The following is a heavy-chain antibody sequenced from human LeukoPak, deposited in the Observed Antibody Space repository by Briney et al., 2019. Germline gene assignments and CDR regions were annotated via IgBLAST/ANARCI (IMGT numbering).Heavy chain of an antibody. D-gene: IGHD4-17*01. Sequence: SQTLSLTCTVSGGPISSCDYCWSWIRQPPGKILVFIGYIYYRGSTNYNPSLKSRVTFSVDTSKNQFSLKLNSVTAADTAVYYCARGGDYGDLRYFDYWGQGTLVTVSS. CDR3: ARGGDYGDLRYFDY. CDR1: GGPISSCDYC. V-gene: IGHV4-61*08. CDR2: IYYRGST. J-gene: IGHJ4*02.